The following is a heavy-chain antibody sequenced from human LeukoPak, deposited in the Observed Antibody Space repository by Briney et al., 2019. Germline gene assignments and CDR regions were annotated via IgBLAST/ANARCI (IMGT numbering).Heavy chain of an antibody. J-gene: IGHJ4*02. D-gene: IGHD5-18*01. Sequence: TSETLSLTCTVSGGSISSGSYYWSWIRQPAGKGLEWIGRIYTSGSTNYNPSLKSRVTISVDTSKNQFSLKLSSVTAADTAVYYCATVDTAMAWEGYFDYWGQGTLVTVSS. V-gene: IGHV4-61*02. CDR3: ATVDTAMAWEGYFDY. CDR1: GGSISSGSYY. CDR2: IYTSGST.